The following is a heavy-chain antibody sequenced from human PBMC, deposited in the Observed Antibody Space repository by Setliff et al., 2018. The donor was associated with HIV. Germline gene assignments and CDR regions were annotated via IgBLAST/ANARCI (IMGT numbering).Heavy chain of an antibody. CDR1: GYSFSSYA. D-gene: IGHD4-4*01. CDR3: AKTSPKDGYSSDF. Sequence: ASVKVSCKASGYSFSSYAISWVRQAPGQGLEWMGWISAYNRHTNYAQKFQDRVTMTTDTSTNTAYMELSSLGSDDTAVYYCAKTSPKDGYSSDFWGQGTPVTVSS. J-gene: IGHJ4*02. CDR2: ISAYNRHT. V-gene: IGHV1-18*01.